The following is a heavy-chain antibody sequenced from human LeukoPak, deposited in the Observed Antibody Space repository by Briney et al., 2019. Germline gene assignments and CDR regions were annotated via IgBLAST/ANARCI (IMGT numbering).Heavy chain of an antibody. D-gene: IGHD6-13*01. Sequence: GGSLRLSCAASGFTFSSYGMHWVRQAPGKGLEWVAVISYDGSNKYYADSVKGRFTISRDNSKNTLYLQMNSLRAEDTAVYYCARAALEAAGDAFDIWGQGTMVTVSS. CDR2: ISYDGSNK. V-gene: IGHV3-30*03. CDR3: ARAALEAAGDAFDI. CDR1: GFTFSSYG. J-gene: IGHJ3*02.